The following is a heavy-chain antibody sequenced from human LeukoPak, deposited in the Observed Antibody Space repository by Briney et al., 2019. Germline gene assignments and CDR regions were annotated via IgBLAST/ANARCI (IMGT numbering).Heavy chain of an antibody. Sequence: GGPLTLSCAASGFTLSTYCKLWVRHAPGKARVCVSRIKSYEISTSYADSVKPLFTISRDNAKKTLYLQMNRLRAEDTALYYCARDVAAVDWLDVWGQGNTVTVSS. J-gene: IGHJ6*02. CDR3: ARDVAAVDWLDV. CDR1: GFTLSTYC. D-gene: IGHD3-9*01. V-gene: IGHV3-74*01. CDR2: IKSYEIST.